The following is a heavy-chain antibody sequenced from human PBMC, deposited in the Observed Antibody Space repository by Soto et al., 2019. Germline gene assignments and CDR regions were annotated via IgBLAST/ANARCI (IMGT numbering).Heavy chain of an antibody. CDR3: ARSVVVPAAPDY. V-gene: IGHV1-3*01. D-gene: IGHD2-2*01. CDR2: INAGNGNT. Sequence: GASVKVSCKASGYTFASYAMHWVRQAPGQRLEWMGWINAGNGNTKYSQKFQGRVTITRDTSASTAYMELSSLRSEDTAVYYCARSVVVPAAPDYWGQGTLVTVSS. CDR1: GYTFASYA. J-gene: IGHJ4*02.